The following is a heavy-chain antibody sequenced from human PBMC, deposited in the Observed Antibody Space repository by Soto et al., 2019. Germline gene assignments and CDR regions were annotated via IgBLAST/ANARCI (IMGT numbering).Heavy chain of an antibody. CDR2: IYYSGST. Sequence: QLQLQESGPGLVKPSETLSLTCTVSGGSISSSSYYWGWIRQPPGKGLEWIGSIYYSGSTYYNPSHKSRATISVDTSNNQFSLKLSSVTAADTAVYYCARHTPAISISDHWGQGTLVTVSS. V-gene: IGHV4-39*01. J-gene: IGHJ4*02. D-gene: IGHD2-15*01. CDR1: GGSISSSSYY. CDR3: ARHTPAISISDH.